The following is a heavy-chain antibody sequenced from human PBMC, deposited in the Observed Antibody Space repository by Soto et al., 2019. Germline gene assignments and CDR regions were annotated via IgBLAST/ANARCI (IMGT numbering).Heavy chain of an antibody. J-gene: IGHJ5*02. V-gene: IGHV4-59*01. CDR2: IYYSGST. CDR3: ARARENPPNWFDP. D-gene: IGHD3-10*01. CDR1: GGSISSYY. Sequence: PSETLSLTCTVSGGSISSYYWSWIRQPPGKGLEWIGYIYYSGSTNYNPSLKSRVTISVDTSKNQFSLKLSSVTAADTAVYYCARARENPPNWFDPWGRGTLVTVSS.